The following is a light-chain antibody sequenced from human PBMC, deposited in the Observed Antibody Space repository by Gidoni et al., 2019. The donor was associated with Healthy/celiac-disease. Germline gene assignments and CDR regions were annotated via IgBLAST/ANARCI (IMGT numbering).Light chain of an antibody. CDR3: SSYTSSSPFGV. CDR1: SSDVGGYNY. V-gene: IGLV2-14*01. CDR2: EVS. J-gene: IGLJ1*01. Sequence: QSALTQPASVSGSLGQSITISCTGTSSDVGGYNYVSWYQHHPGKAPKLLIYEVSNRPSGVSNRFSGSKSGNTASLTISGLQAEDEADYYCSSYTSSSPFGVFGTGTKVTVL.